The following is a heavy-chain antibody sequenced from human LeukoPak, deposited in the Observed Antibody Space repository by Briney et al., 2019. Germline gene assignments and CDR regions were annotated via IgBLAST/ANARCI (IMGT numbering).Heavy chain of an antibody. D-gene: IGHD1-26*01. CDR2: IIPIFGTA. CDR1: GGTFISYA. CDR3: ARAGSSGSYHPEGYYYYMDV. J-gene: IGHJ6*03. V-gene: IGHV1-69*13. Sequence: ASVKVSCKASGGTFISYAISRVRQAPGQGREWMGGIIPIFGTANYAQKFQGRVTITADESTSTAYRELSSLRSEDTAVYYCARAGSSGSYHPEGYYYYMDVWGKGTTVTVSS.